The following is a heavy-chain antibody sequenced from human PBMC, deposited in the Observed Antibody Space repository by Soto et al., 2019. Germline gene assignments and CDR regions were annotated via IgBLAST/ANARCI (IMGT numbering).Heavy chain of an antibody. Sequence: GASVKVCCKDSGYTFTSYGISWVRQATGQGLEWMGWISAYNGNTNYAQKLQGRVTMTTDTSTSTAYMELRSLRSDDTAVYYCARLRLGGSSWYNFDYWGQGTLVTVSS. V-gene: IGHV1-18*01. CDR1: GYTFTSYG. CDR2: ISAYNGNT. J-gene: IGHJ4*02. CDR3: ARLRLGGSSWYNFDY. D-gene: IGHD6-13*01.